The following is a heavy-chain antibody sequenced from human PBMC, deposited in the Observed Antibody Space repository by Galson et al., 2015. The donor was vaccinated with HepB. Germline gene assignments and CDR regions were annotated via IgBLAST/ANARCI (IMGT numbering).Heavy chain of an antibody. CDR3: AREGGASSGYYPLLY. D-gene: IGHD3-22*01. Sequence: SLRLSCAASGFTFSSYGMHWVRQAPGKGLEWVAVIWYDGSNKYYADSVKGRFTISRDNSKNTLYLQMNSLRAEDTAVYYCAREGGASSGYYPLLYWGQGTLVTVSS. V-gene: IGHV3-33*08. CDR1: GFTFSSYG. CDR2: IWYDGSNK. J-gene: IGHJ4*02.